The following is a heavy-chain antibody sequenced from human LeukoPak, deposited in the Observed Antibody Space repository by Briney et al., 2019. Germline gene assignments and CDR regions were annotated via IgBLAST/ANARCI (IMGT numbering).Heavy chain of an antibody. J-gene: IGHJ6*03. Sequence: PGGPLRLSCAAAGFNYTSYTMNWVRQAPGKGLEWVSSLSGSGTTTYYADSVKGRFTISSDISKNTLFLQMNSLRADDTAVYYCAKDSIYSSRTELHMDVWGKGTTVTVSS. D-gene: IGHD6-13*01. CDR3: AKDSIYSSRTELHMDV. CDR1: GFNYTSYT. V-gene: IGHV3-23*01. CDR2: LSGSGTTT.